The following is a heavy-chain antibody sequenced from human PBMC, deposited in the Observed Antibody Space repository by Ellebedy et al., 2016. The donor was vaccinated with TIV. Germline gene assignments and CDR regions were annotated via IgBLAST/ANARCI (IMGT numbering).Heavy chain of an antibody. Sequence: GESLKISXAGSGFTFSNYAMSWVRQAPGRGLQWLSTISDTGDSTYYAESVKGRFTIFKDNSKNTLYLQMNSLRAEDTAVYYCAKDWCSGGSCYWGQGTLVTVSS. D-gene: IGHD2-15*01. J-gene: IGHJ4*02. CDR2: ISDTGDST. V-gene: IGHV3-23*01. CDR3: AKDWCSGGSCY. CDR1: GFTFSNYA.